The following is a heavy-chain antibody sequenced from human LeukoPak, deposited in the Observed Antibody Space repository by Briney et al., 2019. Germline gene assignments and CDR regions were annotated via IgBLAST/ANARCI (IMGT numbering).Heavy chain of an antibody. V-gene: IGHV4-59*01. CDR1: GGSISSNY. D-gene: IGHD2-2*01. J-gene: IGHJ4*02. Sequence: SETLSLTCTVSGGSISSNYWSWIRQPPGQGLEWIGYIHYSGSTNYNPSLKSRVTISVDTSKNQFSLKLSSVTAADTAVYYCASSLGAYPFDYWGQGTLVTVSS. CDR3: ASSLGAYPFDY. CDR2: IHYSGST.